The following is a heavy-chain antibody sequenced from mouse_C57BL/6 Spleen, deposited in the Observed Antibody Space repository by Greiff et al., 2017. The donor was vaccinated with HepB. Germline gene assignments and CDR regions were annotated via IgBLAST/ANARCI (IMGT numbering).Heavy chain of an antibody. V-gene: IGHV2-9-1*01. CDR1: GFSLTSYA. CDR3: ARNYGSSFYWYFDV. Sequence: LMESGPGLVAPSQSLSITCTVSGFSLTSYAISWVRQPPGKGLEWLGVIWTGGGTNYNSALKSRLSISKDNAKSQVFLKMNSLQTDDTARYYCARNYGSSFYWYFDVWGTGTTVTVSS. CDR2: IWTGGGT. J-gene: IGHJ1*03. D-gene: IGHD1-1*01.